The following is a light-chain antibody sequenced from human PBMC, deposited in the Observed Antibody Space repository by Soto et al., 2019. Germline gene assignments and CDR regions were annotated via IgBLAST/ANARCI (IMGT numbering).Light chain of an antibody. CDR2: GTS. Sequence: DIQLTQSPSFLSASVGDRVTITCRASQGISDYLAWYQQKPGNAPKLLIYGTSTLQSEVPSRFSGSGSGTEFTLTISSLQPEDFATYFCQQLKTYPLTFGGGTMVEIK. V-gene: IGKV1-9*01. CDR1: QGISDY. CDR3: QQLKTYPLT. J-gene: IGKJ4*01.